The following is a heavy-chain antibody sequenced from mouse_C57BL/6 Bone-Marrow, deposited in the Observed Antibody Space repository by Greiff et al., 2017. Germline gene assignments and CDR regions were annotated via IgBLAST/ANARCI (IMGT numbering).Heavy chain of an antibody. J-gene: IGHJ4*01. CDR2: IRLRSDNYAT. V-gene: IGHV6-3*01. D-gene: IGHD1-1*01. CDR1: GFTFSNYW. CDR3: TYDSSFFMDY. Sequence: EVKVEESGGGLVQPGGSMKLSCVASGFTFSNYWMNWVRQSPEKGLEWVAQIRLRSDNYATHYADSVKGRFTISRADSKTGVYLQSNNLRADDTGIYYCTYDSSFFMDYWGQGTSVTVSS.